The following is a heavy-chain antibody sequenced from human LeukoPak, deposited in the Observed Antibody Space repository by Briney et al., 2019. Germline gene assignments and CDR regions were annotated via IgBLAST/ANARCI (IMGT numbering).Heavy chain of an antibody. D-gene: IGHD3-22*01. CDR3: ARVPTTYYYDSSGYYNHY. CDR2: IIPIFGTA. J-gene: IGHJ4*02. CDR1: GGTFSSYA. V-gene: IGHV1-69*05. Sequence: ASVKVSCEASGGTFSSYAISWVRQAPGQGLEWMGGIIPIFGTANYAQKFQGRVTITTDESTSTAYMELSSLRSEDTAVYYCARVPTTYYYDSSGYYNHYWGQGTLVTVSS.